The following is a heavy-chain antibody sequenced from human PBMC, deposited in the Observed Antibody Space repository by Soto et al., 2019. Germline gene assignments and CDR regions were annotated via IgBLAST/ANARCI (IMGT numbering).Heavy chain of an antibody. CDR1: GFTFSDAW. D-gene: IGHD3-22*01. V-gene: IGHV3-15*07. CDR3: TTDSYSTMIEVRFDY. J-gene: IGHJ4*01. CDR2: IKSKAQGGTT. Sequence: EVQLVESGGDLVKPGGSLRLSCAASGFTFSDAWINWVRQAPEKGLEWVGRIKSKAQGGTTDFAAPGKGRFAIPRDDAKNMAYLQMNSLRTEDTGIYYCTTDSYSTMIEVRFDYWGHGTLVTVSS.